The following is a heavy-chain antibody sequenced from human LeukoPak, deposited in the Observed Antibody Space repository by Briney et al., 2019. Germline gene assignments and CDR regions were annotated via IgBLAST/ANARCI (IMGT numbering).Heavy chain of an antibody. D-gene: IGHD1-20*01. Sequence: KPSETLSLTCTVSGGSISGYYWSWIRQPPGKGLEWIGYIYYSGSTNYNPSLKSRVTISVDTSKNQFSLKLSSVTAADTAVYYCARSAGITGTRAWFDPWGQGTLVTVSS. J-gene: IGHJ5*02. CDR1: GGSISGYY. V-gene: IGHV4-59*08. CDR3: ARSAGITGTRAWFDP. CDR2: IYYSGST.